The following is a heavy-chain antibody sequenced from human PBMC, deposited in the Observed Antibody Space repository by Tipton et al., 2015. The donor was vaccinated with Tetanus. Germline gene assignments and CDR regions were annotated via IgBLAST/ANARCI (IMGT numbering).Heavy chain of an antibody. J-gene: IGHJ3*02. CDR1: GYTFTSYG. V-gene: IGHV1-18*04. D-gene: IGHD3-22*01. CDR3: ARTGPGVTVNYDSASPFGWEAFDI. CDR2: ISAYNGNT. Sequence: QVQLVQSGAEVKKPGASVKVSCKASGYTFTSYGISWVRQAPGQGLEWMGWISAYNGNTHYAQKLQGRVTMTTDTSTSTAYMELRSLRSDDTAVYYCARTGPGVTVNYDSASPFGWEAFDIWGQGTMVTVSS.